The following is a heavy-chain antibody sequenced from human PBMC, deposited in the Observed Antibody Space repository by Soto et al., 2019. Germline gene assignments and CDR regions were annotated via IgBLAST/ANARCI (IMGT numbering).Heavy chain of an antibody. Sequence: GGSLRLSCAASGFTFSSYGMHWVRQAPGKGLEWVAVISYDGSNKYYADSVKGRFTISRDNSKNTLYLQMNSLRAEDTAVYYCAKGLGRSYYYYGTDVWGQGTTVTVSS. CDR3: AKGLGRSYYYYGTDV. J-gene: IGHJ6*02. CDR2: ISYDGSNK. V-gene: IGHV3-30*18. CDR1: GFTFSSYG.